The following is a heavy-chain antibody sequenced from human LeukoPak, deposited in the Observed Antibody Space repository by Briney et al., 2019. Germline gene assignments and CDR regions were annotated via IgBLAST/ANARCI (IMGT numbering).Heavy chain of an antibody. D-gene: IGHD2-15*01. Sequence: SETLSLTCTVSGGSVSSGSYYWSWIRQPPGKGLEWIGYMHYSGSTSYNSSLKSRVTISIETSKNQLSLRLRSVTSADTAVYYCARGRYSAGDKWFDPWGQGTLVTVSS. CDR2: MHYSGST. CDR3: ARGRYSAGDKWFDP. J-gene: IGHJ5*02. CDR1: GGSVSSGSYY. V-gene: IGHV4-61*01.